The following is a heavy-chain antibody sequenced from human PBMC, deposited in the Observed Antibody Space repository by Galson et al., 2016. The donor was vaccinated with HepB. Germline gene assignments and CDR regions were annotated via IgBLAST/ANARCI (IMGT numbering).Heavy chain of an antibody. CDR3: AKLTIIIGVTPHFDS. Sequence: SLRLSCAASGFTFSSYAMSWVRQAPGKGLEWVAAISGSGGSTYYADSVKGRFAISRDKSKNTLYLQMNSLRAEDTAPYYCAKLTIIIGVTPHFDSWGQGTLVTVSS. J-gene: IGHJ4*02. V-gene: IGHV3-23*01. CDR2: ISGSGGST. D-gene: IGHD3-22*01. CDR1: GFTFSSYA.